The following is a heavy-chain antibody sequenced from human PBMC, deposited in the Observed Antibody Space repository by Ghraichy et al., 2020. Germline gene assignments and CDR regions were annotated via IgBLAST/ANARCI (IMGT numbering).Heavy chain of an antibody. V-gene: IGHV3-7*03. D-gene: IGHD2-2*01. CDR2: IKQDGSEK. CDR1: GFTFSSFW. J-gene: IGHJ6*03. CDR3: ARVRYCSGTNCYGFMDV. Sequence: GGSLRLSCAASGFTFSSFWMTWVRQAPGKGLGCVANIKQDGSEKDYVDSVKGRFTISRDNAKNSLYLQMNSLRAEDTAVYYCARVRYCSGTNCYGFMDVWGKGTTVTVS.